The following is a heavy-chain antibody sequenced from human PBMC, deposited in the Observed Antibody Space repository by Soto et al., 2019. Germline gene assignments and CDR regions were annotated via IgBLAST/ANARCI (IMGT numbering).Heavy chain of an antibody. Sequence: GGSLRLSCAASGITFTTYGIHWVRQAPGKGLEWVPVIWNDGSHREYADSVKGRFTVSRDDSTNTVYMQMNSLGVEDTAVYYCARAVMQSYYYYDMDVWGQGTTVTVSS. CDR1: GITFTTYG. J-gene: IGHJ6*02. D-gene: IGHD2-8*01. CDR3: ARAVMQSYYYYDMDV. V-gene: IGHV3-33*01. CDR2: IWNDGSHR.